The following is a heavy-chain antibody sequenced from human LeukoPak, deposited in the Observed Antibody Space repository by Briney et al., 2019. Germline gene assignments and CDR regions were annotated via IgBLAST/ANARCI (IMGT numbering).Heavy chain of an antibody. D-gene: IGHD5-12*01. J-gene: IGHJ5*02. CDR3: ARQAAGHYSGYDLYALSAVDWFDP. Sequence: SETLSLTCTVPSGSISSSSYYWGWIRQPPGKGLEWIGSIYYSGSTYYNPSLKSRVTISVDTSKNQYSLKLSSVTAGDTAVYYCARQAAGHYSGYDLYALSAVDWFDPWGQGTLVTVSS. CDR1: SGSISSSSYY. CDR2: IYYSGST. V-gene: IGHV4-39*01.